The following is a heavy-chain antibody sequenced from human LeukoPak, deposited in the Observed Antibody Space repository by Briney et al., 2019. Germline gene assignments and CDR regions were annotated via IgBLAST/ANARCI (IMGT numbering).Heavy chain of an antibody. CDR1: GITLSNYG. CDR3: AKRGVVVRVFLVGFHKEAYYFDS. J-gene: IGHJ4*02. V-gene: IGHV3-23*01. D-gene: IGHD3-16*02. CDR2: LSGSAGGT. Sequence: PGGSLRLSCGVSGITLSNYGMSWVRQAPGKGLEWVAGLSGSAGGTNYADSVKGRFTISRDNSKNTLFLQMDRLRVEDTAVYFCAKRGVVVRVFLVGFHKEAYYFDSWGQGAQVTVSS.